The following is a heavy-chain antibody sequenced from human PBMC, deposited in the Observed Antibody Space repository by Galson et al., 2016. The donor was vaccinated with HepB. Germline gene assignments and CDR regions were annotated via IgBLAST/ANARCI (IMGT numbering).Heavy chain of an antibody. CDR1: GGSIRGSIYY. CDR2: IYHSWNT. Sequence: SETLSLTCTVSGGSIRGSIYYWGWIRQPPGKGLEWIGSIYHSWNTSYSPSLSPSLKSRVTISVNTSKNQFSLKLRSVTAADTAVYHCACHDDSDWDYWGQGTLVTVSP. J-gene: IGHJ4*02. CDR3: ACHDDSDWDY. V-gene: IGHV4-39*01. D-gene: IGHD3-9*01.